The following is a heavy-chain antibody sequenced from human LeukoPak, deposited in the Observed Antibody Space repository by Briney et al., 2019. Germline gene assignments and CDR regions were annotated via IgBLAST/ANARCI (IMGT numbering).Heavy chain of an antibody. D-gene: IGHD3-3*01. Sequence: PGGSLRLSCVASGFTFSTYGMHWVRQAPGKGLEWVALIWYDGSNKYYGDSVKGRFTISRDDSKNTLYLQMNSLRAEDTAVYYCARGGSDFGGRYGMDVWGQGTTVTVSS. J-gene: IGHJ6*02. CDR3: ARGGSDFGGRYGMDV. CDR2: IWYDGSNK. V-gene: IGHV3-33*01. CDR1: GFTFSTYG.